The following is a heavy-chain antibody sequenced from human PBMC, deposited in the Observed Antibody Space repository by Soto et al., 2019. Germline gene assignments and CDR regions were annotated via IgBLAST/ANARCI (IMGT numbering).Heavy chain of an antibody. D-gene: IGHD2-15*01. V-gene: IGHV1-69*13. J-gene: IGHJ6*02. Sequence: SVKVSCKASGGTFSSYAISWVRQAPGQGLEWMGGIIPIFGTANYAQKFQGRVTITADESTSTAYMELSSLRSEDTAVYYCARGNDIVVVVAAIGALDYYGMDVWGQGTTVTVSS. CDR2: IIPIFGTA. CDR1: GGTFSSYA. CDR3: ARGNDIVVVVAAIGALDYYGMDV.